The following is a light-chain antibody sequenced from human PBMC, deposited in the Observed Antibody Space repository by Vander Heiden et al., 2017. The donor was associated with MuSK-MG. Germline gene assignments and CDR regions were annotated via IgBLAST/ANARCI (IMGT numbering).Light chain of an antibody. CDR2: DAS. CDR3: QQDDNVPYT. V-gene: IGKV1-33*01. Sequence: DIQMTQSPSSLSASVGDRVTISCQASHDIGSYLTWYQQKPGKVPKVLIYDASYLETGVPSRFSGSRSGTYFTFTISSLQPDDFATYYCQQDDNVPYTFGQGTKLEIK. CDR1: HDIGSY. J-gene: IGKJ2*01.